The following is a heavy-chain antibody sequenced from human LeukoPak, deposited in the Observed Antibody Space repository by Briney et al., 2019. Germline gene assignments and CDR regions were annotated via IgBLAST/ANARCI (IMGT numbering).Heavy chain of an antibody. CDR3: ARSLIVASEDY. D-gene: IGHD3-22*01. V-gene: IGHV3-11*04. CDR2: ISASGAVP. CDR1: VFRFDSFY. J-gene: IGHJ4*02. Sequence: GGSLRLSCAASVFRFDSFYMGWIRQVPGKGLDYIAFISASGAVPYYAESVKGRFTISRDNAKNSVSLQMNSLSADDTAVYYCARSLIVASEDYWGQGTLVTVSS.